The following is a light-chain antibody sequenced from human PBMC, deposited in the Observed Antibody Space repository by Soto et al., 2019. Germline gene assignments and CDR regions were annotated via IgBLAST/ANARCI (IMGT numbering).Light chain of an antibody. CDR1: SSDVGGYNY. J-gene: IGLJ1*01. V-gene: IGLV2-14*01. CDR2: DVS. CDR3: TSYTTSSTLV. Sequence: QSALTQPASVSGSPGQSITISCTGTSSDVGGYNYVSWYQKYPGKAPKLLIYDVSNRPSGVSNRFSGSKSGNTASLTISWLQAEDEADYYCTSYTTSSTLVFGTGTKLTVL.